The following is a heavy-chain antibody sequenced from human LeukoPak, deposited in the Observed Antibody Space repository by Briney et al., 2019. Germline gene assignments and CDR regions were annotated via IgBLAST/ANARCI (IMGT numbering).Heavy chain of an antibody. Sequence: ASVKVSCKASGYTFIGYYMHWVRQAPGQGLEWMGWINPDSGGTDYAEKFQGRVTMSRDTSISTTYVEVNTLRSDDTAVYYCAGGEGGPYRSSFYTPFYFDYWGQGTLVTVSS. CDR2: INPDSGGT. CDR3: AGGEGGPYRSSFYTPFYFDY. J-gene: IGHJ4*02. CDR1: GYTFIGYY. V-gene: IGHV1-2*02. D-gene: IGHD6-13*01.